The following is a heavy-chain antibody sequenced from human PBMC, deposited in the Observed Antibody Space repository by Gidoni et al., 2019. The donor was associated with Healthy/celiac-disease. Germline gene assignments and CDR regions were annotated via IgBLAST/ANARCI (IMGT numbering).Heavy chain of an antibody. CDR2: ISWNSGSI. CDR3: AKDIHRKDDYVWGSYRYYYYGMDV. D-gene: IGHD3-16*02. J-gene: IGHJ6*02. V-gene: IGHV3-9*01. Sequence: EVQLVESGGGLVQPGRSLRLSCAASGFTFDTSSMHWVSQAPGKGLEWVSGISWNSGSIGYADSVKGRFTISRDNAKNSLYLQMNSLRAEDTALYYCAKDIHRKDDYVWGSYRYYYYGMDVWGQGTTVTVSS. CDR1: GFTFDTSS.